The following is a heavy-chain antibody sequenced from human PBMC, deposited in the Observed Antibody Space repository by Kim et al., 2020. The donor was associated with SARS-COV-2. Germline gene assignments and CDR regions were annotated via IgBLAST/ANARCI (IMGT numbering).Heavy chain of an antibody. J-gene: IGHJ6*01. CDR2: ISSNAYGGTT. CDR1: GFTFGDYA. CDR3: TRERVEDYYYYYYGRDV. V-gene: IGHV3-49*03. Sequence: GGSLRLSCTASGFTFGDYAMNWFRQAPGKGLEWVGFISSNAYGGTTEYAASVKGRFTISRDDSKSIPYLKMHRLETEEPAVYYCTRERVEDYYYYYYGRDVWGRET. D-gene: IGHD2-2*01.